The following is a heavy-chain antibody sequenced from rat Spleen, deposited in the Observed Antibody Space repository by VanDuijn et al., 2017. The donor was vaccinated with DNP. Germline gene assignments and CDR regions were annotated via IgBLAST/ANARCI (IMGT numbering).Heavy chain of an antibody. CDR2: ITNSGGST. CDR1: GFTFSNYG. D-gene: IGHD5-1*01. J-gene: IGHJ2*01. V-gene: IGHV5S23*01. CDR3: ARLGARLDY. Sequence: EVQLVESGGGLVQPGRSLKLSCAASGFTFSNYGMAWVRQAPTKGLEWVASITNSGGSTYYRDSVKGRFTISRDNAKSTLYLQMNSLRSEDMATYYCARLGARLDYWGQGVMVTVSS.